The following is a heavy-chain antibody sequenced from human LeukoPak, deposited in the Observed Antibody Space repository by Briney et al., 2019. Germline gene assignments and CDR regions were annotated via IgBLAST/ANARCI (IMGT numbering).Heavy chain of an antibody. CDR3: AKVGVRGYSTPPRNGFDY. CDR2: ISGSGGST. Sequence: GGSLRLSCAASGFTFSSYAMSWVRQAPGKGLEWXXAISGSGGSTYYADSVKGRFTISRDNSKNTLYLQMNSLRAEDTAVYYCAKVGVRGYSTPPRNGFDYWGQGTLVTVSS. D-gene: IGHD5-18*01. J-gene: IGHJ4*02. CDR1: GFTFSSYA. V-gene: IGHV3-23*01.